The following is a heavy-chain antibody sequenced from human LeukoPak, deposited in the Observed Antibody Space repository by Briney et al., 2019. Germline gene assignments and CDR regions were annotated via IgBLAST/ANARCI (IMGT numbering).Heavy chain of an antibody. Sequence: SETLSLTCTVSGGSRSSHYWSWIRQPPGKGLEWIGYIFYSGNTNYNPSLKSRVTISVDTSKNQFSLKLSSVTAADTAVYFCARDRGTLTAIDAFDIWGRGTVVTVSS. CDR3: ARDRGTLTAIDAFDI. CDR1: GGSRSSHY. D-gene: IGHD1-14*01. V-gene: IGHV4-59*11. J-gene: IGHJ3*02. CDR2: IFYSGNT.